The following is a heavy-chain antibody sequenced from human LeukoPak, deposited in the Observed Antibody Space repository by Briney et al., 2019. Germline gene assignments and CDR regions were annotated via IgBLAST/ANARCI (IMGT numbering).Heavy chain of an antibody. CDR2: ICGSGGYT. Sequence: GGSLRLSCAASGFTFSNYAMTWVRQAPGKGLEWVSTICGSGGYTFYASPVKGLSTIARDNPKNKLQLLCNSLRAEDTAVYYCAKYVSAKGPPYALDVWGQGTTVTVSS. CDR3: AKYVSAKGPPYALDV. CDR1: GFTFSNYA. V-gene: IGHV3-23*01. D-gene: IGHD2/OR15-2a*01. J-gene: IGHJ6*02.